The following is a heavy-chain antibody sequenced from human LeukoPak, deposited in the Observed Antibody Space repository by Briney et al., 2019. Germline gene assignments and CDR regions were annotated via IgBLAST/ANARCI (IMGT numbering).Heavy chain of an antibody. CDR3: ARDTRRAFDI. Sequence: GASVKVSCKASGYTFTSYAMHWVRQAPAQRLEWMGWINPNSGGTNYAQKFQGWVTMTRDTSISTAYMELSRLRSDDTAVYYCARDTRRAFDIWGQGTMVTVSS. J-gene: IGHJ3*02. CDR1: GYTFTSYA. CDR2: INPNSGGT. V-gene: IGHV1-2*04.